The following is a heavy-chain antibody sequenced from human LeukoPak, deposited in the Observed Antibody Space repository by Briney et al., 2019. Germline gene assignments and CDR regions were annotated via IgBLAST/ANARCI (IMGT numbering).Heavy chain of an antibody. D-gene: IGHD2-15*01. CDR1: GFTFSGAW. CDR3: TTRRQDGW. J-gene: IGHJ4*02. V-gene: IGHV3-15*01. Sequence: PGGSPRLSCVASGFTFSGAWMSWVRQAPGKGLEWVGRIKSNIDGGTIDYAAPVKGRFTISRDDSRNTLYLQMNSLKTEDTAVYYCTTRRQDGWWGQGTLVTVSS. CDR2: IKSNIDGGTI.